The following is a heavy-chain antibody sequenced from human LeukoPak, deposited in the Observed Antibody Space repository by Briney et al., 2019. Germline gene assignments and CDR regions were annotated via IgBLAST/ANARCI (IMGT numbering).Heavy chain of an antibody. Sequence: PGGSLRLSCAASGFTFSSYEMNWVRQAPGKGLEWVSYISSSGSTIYYADSVKGRFTISRDNAKNSLYLQMSSLRPEDTAVYHCAKRRIETAAAFFGMDVWGQGTTVIVSS. D-gene: IGHD6-13*01. CDR1: GFTFSSYE. V-gene: IGHV3-48*03. CDR3: AKRRIETAAAFFGMDV. J-gene: IGHJ6*02. CDR2: ISSSGSTI.